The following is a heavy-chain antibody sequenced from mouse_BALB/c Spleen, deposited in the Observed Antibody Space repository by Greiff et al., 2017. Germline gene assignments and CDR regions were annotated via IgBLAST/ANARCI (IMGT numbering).Heavy chain of an antibody. CDR3: ARGRYRYERNYFDY. D-gene: IGHD2-14*01. J-gene: IGHJ2*01. CDR2: ILPGSGST. CDR1: GYTFSSYW. Sequence: VQLMESGAELMKPGASVKISCKATGYTFSSYWIEWVKQRPGHGLEWIGEILPGSGSTNYNEKFKGKATFTADTSSNTAYMQLSSLTSEDSAVYYCARGRYRYERNYFDYWGQGTTLTVSS. V-gene: IGHV1-9*01.